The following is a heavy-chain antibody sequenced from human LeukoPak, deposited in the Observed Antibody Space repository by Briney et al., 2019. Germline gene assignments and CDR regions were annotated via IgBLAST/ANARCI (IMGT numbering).Heavy chain of an antibody. CDR1: GGSFSGYY. J-gene: IGHJ4*02. Sequence: PSETLSLTCAVYGGSFSGYYWNWIRQPPGRGLEWIGEINQSGSTNYNPPLKSPVTISVDTSKNHFSLKLNSVTAADTAVYYCAKARHYGDYVSSFDYWGQGTLLTVSS. D-gene: IGHD4-17*01. CDR3: AKARHYGDYVSSFDY. V-gene: IGHV4-34*01. CDR2: INQSGST.